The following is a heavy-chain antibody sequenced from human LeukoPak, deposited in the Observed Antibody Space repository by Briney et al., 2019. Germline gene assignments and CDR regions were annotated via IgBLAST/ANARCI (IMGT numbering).Heavy chain of an antibody. CDR3: AKVEMTTSPGGIDY. CDR1: GFTLSTDG. CDR2: IRYDGSNK. J-gene: IGHJ4*02. Sequence: GRSLRPSCASSGFTLSTDGMQSASPDPSKWLELVTFIRYDGSNKYYADSVKGRFAISRDNSKNTLYLQMNSLRVEDTAMYYCAKVEMTTSPGGIDYWGQGTLVTVSS. V-gene: IGHV3-30*02. D-gene: IGHD5-24*01.